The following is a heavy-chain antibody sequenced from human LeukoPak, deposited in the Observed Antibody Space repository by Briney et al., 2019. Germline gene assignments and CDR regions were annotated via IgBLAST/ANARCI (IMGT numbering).Heavy chain of an antibody. D-gene: IGHD5-12*01. CDR3: ARGPSGYHNT. V-gene: IGHV3-30*02. Sequence: GGSLRLSCAASGFTLGTYGMHWVRQAPGKGLEWVAFIRYDGSNKYYADSVKGRFTISRDNSKNTLYLQMNSLRAEDTAVYYCARGPSGYHNTGGQGTLVTVSS. J-gene: IGHJ4*02. CDR2: IRYDGSNK. CDR1: GFTLGTYG.